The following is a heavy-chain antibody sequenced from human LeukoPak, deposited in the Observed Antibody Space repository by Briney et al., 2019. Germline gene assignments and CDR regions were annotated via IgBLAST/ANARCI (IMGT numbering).Heavy chain of an antibody. CDR1: GFTFSSYV. Sequence: GRSLRLSCAASGFTFSSYVMHWVRQAPGKGLEWVAVISYDGSNKYYADSVKGRFTISRHNSKNTLYLQMNSLRAEDTAVYYCANTEALGYSGYDSYAFDIWGQGTMVTVSS. V-gene: IGHV3-30*18. CDR3: ANTEALGYSGYDSYAFDI. J-gene: IGHJ3*02. D-gene: IGHD5-12*01. CDR2: ISYDGSNK.